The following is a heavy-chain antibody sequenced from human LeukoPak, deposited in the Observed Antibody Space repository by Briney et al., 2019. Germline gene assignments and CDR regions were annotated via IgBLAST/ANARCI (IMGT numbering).Heavy chain of an antibody. D-gene: IGHD3-22*01. CDR2: IIPIFGTA. J-gene: IGHJ4*02. CDR1: GGTFSSYA. Sequence: SVKVSCKASGGTFSSYAISWVRQAPGQGLEWMGGIIPIFGTANYAQKFQGRVTITADKSTSTAYMELRSLRSDDTAVYYCARIYYYDSSGTTDDYWGQGTLVTVSS. V-gene: IGHV1-69*06. CDR3: ARIYYYDSSGTTDDY.